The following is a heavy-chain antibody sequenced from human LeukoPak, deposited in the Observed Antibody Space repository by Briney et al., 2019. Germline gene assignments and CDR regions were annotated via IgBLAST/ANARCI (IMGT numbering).Heavy chain of an antibody. J-gene: IGHJ4*02. D-gene: IGHD1-26*01. Sequence: LSLTCAVYGGSFSGYYWSWIRQAPGKGLEWVSYISSSGSTIYYADSVKGRFTISRDNAKNSLYLQMNSLRAEDTAVYYCAREGDLELLRPFDYWGQGTLVTVSS. CDR2: ISSSGSTI. CDR1: GGSFSGYY. V-gene: IGHV3-11*01. CDR3: AREGDLELLRPFDY.